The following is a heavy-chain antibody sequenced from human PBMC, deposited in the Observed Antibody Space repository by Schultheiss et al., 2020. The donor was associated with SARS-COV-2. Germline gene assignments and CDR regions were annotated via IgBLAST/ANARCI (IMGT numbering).Heavy chain of an antibody. Sequence: GGSLRLSCAASGFTFSSYGMHWVRQAPGKGLEWVSAISGSGGSTYYADSVKGRFTISRDNSKNTLYLQMNSLRAEDTAVYYCARAGGYDSSGCLGYWGQGTLVTVSS. CDR3: ARAGGYDSSGCLGY. J-gene: IGHJ4*02. V-gene: IGHV3-NL1*01. CDR1: GFTFSSYG. D-gene: IGHD3-22*01. CDR2: ISGSGGST.